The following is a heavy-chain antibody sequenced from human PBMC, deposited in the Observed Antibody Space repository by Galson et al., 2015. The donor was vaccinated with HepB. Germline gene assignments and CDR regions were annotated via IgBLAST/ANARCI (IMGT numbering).Heavy chain of an antibody. Sequence: SVKVSCKASGGTFSSYAISWVRQAPGQGLEWMGGIIPIFGTANYAQKFQGRVTITADESTSTAYMELSSLRSEDTAVYYCARGRFDYYDSSGYPRGRWFDPWGQGTLVTVSS. D-gene: IGHD3-22*01. CDR3: ARGRFDYYDSSGYPRGRWFDP. J-gene: IGHJ5*02. CDR1: GGTFSSYA. CDR2: IIPIFGTA. V-gene: IGHV1-69*13.